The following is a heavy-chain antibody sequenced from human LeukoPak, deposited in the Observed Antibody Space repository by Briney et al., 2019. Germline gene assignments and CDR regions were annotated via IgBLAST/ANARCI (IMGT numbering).Heavy chain of an antibody. Sequence: GGSLRLSCAASGFTFSSYAMSWVRQAPGKGLEWVSAISGSGGSTYYADSVKGRFTISRDNSKNTLYLQMNSLRAEATAVYYCVLEEPRDASFGVAISGYFDYWGQGTLVTVSS. V-gene: IGHV3-23*01. CDR1: GFTFSSYA. CDR3: VLEEPRDASFGVAISGYFDY. J-gene: IGHJ4*02. CDR2: ISGSGGST. D-gene: IGHD3-10*01.